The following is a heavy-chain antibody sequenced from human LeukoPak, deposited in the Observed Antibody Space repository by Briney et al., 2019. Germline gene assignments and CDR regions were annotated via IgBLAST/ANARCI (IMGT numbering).Heavy chain of an antibody. CDR2: ISSSSSYI. Sequence: GGSLRLSCAASGLTFSTYSMNWVRQAPGKGLEWVSSISSSSSYIYYADSVKGRFTISRDNAKNSLYLQMNSLRAEDTAVYYCARERSEEFDCWGQGTLVTVSS. CDR1: GLTFSTYS. V-gene: IGHV3-21*01. CDR3: ARERSEEFDC. J-gene: IGHJ4*02. D-gene: IGHD1-14*01.